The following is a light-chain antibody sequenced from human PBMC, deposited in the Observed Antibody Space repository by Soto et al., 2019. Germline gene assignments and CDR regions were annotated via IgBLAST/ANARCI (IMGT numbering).Light chain of an antibody. Sequence: DIQMTQSPSTLSASVVDRVTITLRASQSISSWLAWYQQKPGKAPKLLIYDASSLESGVPSRFSGSGSGTEFTLTISSLKPDDFATYYCQEYQSYSRRFGQGTKVDIK. CDR1: QSISSW. CDR3: QEYQSYSRR. CDR2: DAS. J-gene: IGKJ1*01. V-gene: IGKV1-5*01.